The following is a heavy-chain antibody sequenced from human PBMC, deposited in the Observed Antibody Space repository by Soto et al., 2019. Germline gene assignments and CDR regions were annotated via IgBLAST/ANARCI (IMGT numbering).Heavy chain of an antibody. Sequence: SVEVSCKASGGTFSSYAISWVRQAPGQGLEWMGGIIPIFGTANYAQKFQGRVTITADESTSTAYMELSSLRSEDTAVYYCARDLGVSNHNWFDPWGQGTLVTVSS. J-gene: IGHJ5*02. CDR2: IIPIFGTA. CDR3: ARDLGVSNHNWFDP. CDR1: GGTFSSYA. D-gene: IGHD4-4*01. V-gene: IGHV1-69*13.